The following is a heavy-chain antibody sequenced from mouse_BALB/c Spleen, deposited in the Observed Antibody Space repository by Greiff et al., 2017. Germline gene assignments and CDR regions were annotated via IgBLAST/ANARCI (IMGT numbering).Heavy chain of an antibody. CDR1: GFTFSSYA. Sequence: EVQRVESGGGLVKPGGSLKLSCAASGFTFSSYAMSWVRQSPEKRLEWVAEISSGGSYTYYPDTVTGRFTISRDNAKNTLYLEMSSLRSEDTAMYYCASGPYGYPVAYWGQGTLVTVSA. J-gene: IGHJ3*01. D-gene: IGHD2-2*01. CDR2: ISSGGSYT. V-gene: IGHV5-9-4*01. CDR3: ASGPYGYPVAY.